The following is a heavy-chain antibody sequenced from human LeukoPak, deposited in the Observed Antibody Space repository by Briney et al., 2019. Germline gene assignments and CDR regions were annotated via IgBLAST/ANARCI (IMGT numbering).Heavy chain of an antibody. CDR3: ARWKMRDSYNYYFDY. Sequence: SETLYLTCTVSGGSISSGGYYWSWIRQHPGKGLEWIEYIYYSGSTYYNPSLKSRVTISVDTSKNQFSLKLSSVTAADTAVYYCARWKMRDSYNYYFDYWGQGTLVTVSS. CDR2: IYYSGST. V-gene: IGHV4-31*03. CDR1: GGSISSGGYY. D-gene: IGHD5-24*01. J-gene: IGHJ4*02.